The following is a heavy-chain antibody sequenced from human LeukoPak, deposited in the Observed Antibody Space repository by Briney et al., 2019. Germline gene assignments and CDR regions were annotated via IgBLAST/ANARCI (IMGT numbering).Heavy chain of an antibody. CDR2: INTSGST. J-gene: IGHJ6*03. CDR1: GGSISSYY. CDR3: ARSVLDETYYMDV. Sequence: SETLSLTCTVSGGSISSYYWSWIRQPAGKGLEWIGRINTSGSTKYNPSLKSRVTMSVDTSNNQFSLKLSSVTAADTAVYYCARSVLDETYYMDVWGKGTTVTVFS. V-gene: IGHV4-4*07. D-gene: IGHD3-16*01.